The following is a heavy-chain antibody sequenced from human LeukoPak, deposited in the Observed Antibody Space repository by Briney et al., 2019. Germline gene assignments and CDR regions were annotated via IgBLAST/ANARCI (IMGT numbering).Heavy chain of an antibody. D-gene: IGHD4-23*01. CDR2: INGYNVKT. CDR1: GYTFASYG. Sequence: ASVKVSCKASGYTFASYGIIWVRQAPGQGLEWMGWINGYNVKTNYGQKFQGRVTMTTDTSTSTAYMELRSLRSDDTAVYYCASRRLGTLDNWGQGTLVTVSS. CDR3: ASRRLGTLDN. V-gene: IGHV1-18*01. J-gene: IGHJ4*02.